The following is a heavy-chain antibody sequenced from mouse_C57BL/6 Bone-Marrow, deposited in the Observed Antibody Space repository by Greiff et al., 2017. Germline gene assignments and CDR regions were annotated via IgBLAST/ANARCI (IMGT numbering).Heavy chain of an antibody. D-gene: IGHD2-1*01. V-gene: IGHV14-4*01. CDR3: TTAVNLYGNIAY. J-gene: IGHJ3*01. Sequence: EVQLQQSGAELVRPGASFKLSCTASGFNIKDDYMHWVKQRPEQGLEWIGWIDPENGDTEYASKFQGKATITADTSSNTAYLQLSSLTSEDTAVYYCTTAVNLYGNIAYWGQGTLVTVSA. CDR1: GFNIKDDY. CDR2: IDPENGDT.